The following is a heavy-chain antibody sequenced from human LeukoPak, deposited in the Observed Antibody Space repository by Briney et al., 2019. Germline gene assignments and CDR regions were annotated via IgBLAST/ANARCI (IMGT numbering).Heavy chain of an antibody. CDR1: GYTFTDYY. CDR3: ARERGVQLERKLDH. J-gene: IGHJ4*02. D-gene: IGHD1-1*01. V-gene: IGHV1-2*02. CDR2: INPYTGGT. Sequence: ASVKVSCKASGYTFTDYYMHWVRQAPGQGLEWMGWINPYTGGTNYAQKFQGRVTMPRDSSIGTAYMELSSLTSDDTAVYYCARERGVQLERKLDHWGQGTLVTVSS.